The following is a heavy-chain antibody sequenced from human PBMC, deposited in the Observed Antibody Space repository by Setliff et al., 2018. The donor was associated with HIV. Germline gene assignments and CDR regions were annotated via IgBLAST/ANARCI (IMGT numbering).Heavy chain of an antibody. CDR2: VHYTGSS. D-gene: IGHD6-19*01. Sequence: SETLSLTCAATGVAISGSTYYWAWIRQSPGRGLQWIGSVHYTGSSYRNPSLKSRLTLSIDTSRNHFSLNLTTITAADTTVYYCARESGYTGGWGYGATYNYYMDVWGKGTTVTVSS. CDR3: ARESGYTGGWGYGATYNYYMDV. V-gene: IGHV4-39*02. CDR1: GVAISGSTYY. J-gene: IGHJ6*03.